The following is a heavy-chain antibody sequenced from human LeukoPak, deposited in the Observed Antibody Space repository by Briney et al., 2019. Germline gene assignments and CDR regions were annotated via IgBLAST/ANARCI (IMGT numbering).Heavy chain of an antibody. CDR2: IYPGDSDT. CDR3: ARRSSTNWYSDY. J-gene: IGHJ4*02. V-gene: IGHV5-51*01. D-gene: IGHD7-27*01. CDR1: GYTFTTYW. Sequence: GESLKISCKASGYTFTTYWIGWVRQMPGKGLDWMGIIYPGDSDTTYSPSFQGQVTFSADKSITTAYLQWSSLKASDTAIYYCARRSSTNWYSDYWGQGTLVTVSS.